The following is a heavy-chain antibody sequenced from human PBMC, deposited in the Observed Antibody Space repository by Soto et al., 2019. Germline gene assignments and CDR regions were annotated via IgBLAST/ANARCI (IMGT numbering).Heavy chain of an antibody. CDR1: GGSFSGYY. V-gene: IGHV4-34*01. Sequence: QVQLQPWGAGPLRPLETLSLTCGVSGGSFSGYYWAWIRQSPGKGLEWIGEINDRGSINYNPSLKSRVMISVDTSKNHYSLKLRSVTAADTAVYYCARESHDILTGPPWVWYFDLWGRGTLVTVSS. J-gene: IGHJ2*01. CDR2: INDRGSI. D-gene: IGHD3-9*01. CDR3: ARESHDILTGPPWVWYFDL.